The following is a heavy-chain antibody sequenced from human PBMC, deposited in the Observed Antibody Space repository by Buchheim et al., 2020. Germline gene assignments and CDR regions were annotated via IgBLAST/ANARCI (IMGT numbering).Heavy chain of an antibody. CDR2: VSGSGGNT. CDR1: GFTFDTYA. Sequence: EVQLLESGGGLVQPGGSLRLSCAASGFTFDTYAMTWVRQAPGKGLEWVSTVSGSGGNTYYADSVKGRFTISRDNSKHTLFLQMSNLRAEDTAVYYCAKGKPFDYWGQGIL. J-gene: IGHJ4*02. CDR3: AKGKPFDY. V-gene: IGHV3-23*01.